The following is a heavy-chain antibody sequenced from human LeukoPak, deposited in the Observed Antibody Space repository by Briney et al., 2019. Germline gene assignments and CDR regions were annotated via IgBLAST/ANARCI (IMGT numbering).Heavy chain of an antibody. CDR2: IRSSGSAI. Sequence: GGSLRLSCAASGFTFSVCEMHWVRQAPGKGLEWLSYIRSSGSAIYYADSVKGRFTISRDNAKNSLYLQMNSLRAEDTAVYYCAGRTVDAFDIWGQGTMVTVSS. CDR1: GFTFSVCE. J-gene: IGHJ3*02. CDR3: AGRTVDAFDI. V-gene: IGHV3-48*03.